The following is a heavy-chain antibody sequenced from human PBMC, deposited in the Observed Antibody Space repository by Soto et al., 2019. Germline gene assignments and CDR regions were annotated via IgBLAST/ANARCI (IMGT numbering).Heavy chain of an antibody. D-gene: IGHD3-10*01. CDR3: ARGAYYYGSGSPENWFDP. Sequence: SETLSLTCAVSGGSISSGGYSWSWIRQPPGKGLEWIGYIYHSGSTYYNPSLKSRVTISVDRSKNQFSLKLSSVTAADTAVYYCARGAYYYGSGSPENWFDPWGQGTLVTVSS. CDR2: IYHSGST. CDR1: GGSISSGGYS. J-gene: IGHJ5*02. V-gene: IGHV4-30-2*01.